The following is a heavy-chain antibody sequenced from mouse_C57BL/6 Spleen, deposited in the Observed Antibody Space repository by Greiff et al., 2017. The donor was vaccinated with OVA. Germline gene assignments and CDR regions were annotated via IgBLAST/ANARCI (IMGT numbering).Heavy chain of an antibody. CDR3: ARPSNYYGSSYPYFDY. D-gene: IGHD1-1*01. V-gene: IGHV5-17*01. Sequence: EVQLQQSGGGLVKPGGSLKLSCAASGFTFSDYGMHWVRQAPEKGLEWVAYISSGSSTIYYADTVKGRFTISRDNAKNTLFLQMTSLRSEDTAMYYCARPSNYYGSSYPYFDYWGQGTTLTVSS. J-gene: IGHJ2*01. CDR2: ISSGSSTI. CDR1: GFTFSDYG.